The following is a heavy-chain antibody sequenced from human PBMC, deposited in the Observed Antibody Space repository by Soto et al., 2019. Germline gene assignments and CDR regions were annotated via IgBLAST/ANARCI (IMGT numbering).Heavy chain of an antibody. V-gene: IGHV3-11*05. CDR2: ISSSSSYT. J-gene: IGHJ4*02. Sequence: QVQLVESGGGLVKPGGSLRLSCAASGFTFSDYYMSWIRQAPGKGLEWVSYISSSSSYTNYADSVKGRFTISRDNAKNPLYLQMNSLRAEDTAVYYCARVVHYYGSGSYDGPYFDYWGQGTLVTVSS. CDR1: GFTFSDYY. D-gene: IGHD3-10*01. CDR3: ARVVHYYGSGSYDGPYFDY.